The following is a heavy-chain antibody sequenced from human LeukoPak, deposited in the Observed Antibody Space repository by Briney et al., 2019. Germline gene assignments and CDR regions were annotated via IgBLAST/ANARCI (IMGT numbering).Heavy chain of an antibody. CDR1: GFTFSSYG. J-gene: IGHJ6*02. Sequence: GGSLRLSYAASGFTFSSYGMHWVRQAPGKGLEWVAVISYDGSNKYYADSVKGRFTISRDNSKNTLYLQMNSLRAEDTAVYYCAKAAVTTTLYYYYYGMDVWGQGTTVTVSS. V-gene: IGHV3-30*18. CDR2: ISYDGSNK. CDR3: AKAAVTTTLYYYYYGMDV. D-gene: IGHD4-17*01.